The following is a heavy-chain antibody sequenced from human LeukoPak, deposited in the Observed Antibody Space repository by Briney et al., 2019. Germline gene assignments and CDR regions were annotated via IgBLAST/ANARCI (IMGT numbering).Heavy chain of an antibody. Sequence: ASVKVSCKPSGYTFTNYGITWVRQAPGQGLEWMGWISAYNGNTNYAQKLQGRVTMTTDTYTSTAYLELWSLRSDDTAVYYCAREYYYGSSGYCPLQHWGQGTLVTVSS. V-gene: IGHV1-18*01. CDR2: ISAYNGNT. CDR3: AREYYYGSSGYCPLQH. J-gene: IGHJ1*01. D-gene: IGHD3-22*01. CDR1: GYTFTNYG.